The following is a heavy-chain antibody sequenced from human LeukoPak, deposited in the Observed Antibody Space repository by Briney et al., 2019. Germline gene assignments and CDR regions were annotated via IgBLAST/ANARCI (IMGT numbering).Heavy chain of an antibody. V-gene: IGHV3-53*01. J-gene: IGHJ4*02. CDR1: GFTFSDYY. CDR2: IYSGGST. D-gene: IGHD3-9*01. CDR3: AKEDYDILTGYSHY. Sequence: GGPLRLSCAASGFTFSDYYMSWIRQASGKGLEWVSVIYSGGSTYYADSVKGRFTISRDNSKNTLYLQMNSLRAEDTAVYYCAKEDYDILTGYSHYWGQGTLVTVSS.